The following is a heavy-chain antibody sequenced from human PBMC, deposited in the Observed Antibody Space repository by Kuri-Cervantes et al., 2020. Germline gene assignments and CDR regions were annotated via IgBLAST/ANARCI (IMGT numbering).Heavy chain of an antibody. J-gene: IGHJ4*02. D-gene: IGHD3-16*02. V-gene: IGHV1-18*01. CDR2: ISAYNGNT. CDR1: GYTFTSYG. Sequence: ASVKVSCKASGYTFTSYGISWVRQAPGQGLEWMGWISAYNGNTNYAQKLQGRVTMTTDTSTSTAYMELRSLRSEDTAVYYCAADRRSYDYVWGSYRVNFDYWGQGTRVPSPQ. CDR3: AADRRSYDYVWGSYRVNFDY.